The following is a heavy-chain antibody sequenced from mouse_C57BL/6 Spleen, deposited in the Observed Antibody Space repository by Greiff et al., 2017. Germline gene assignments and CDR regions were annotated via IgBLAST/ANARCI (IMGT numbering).Heavy chain of an antibody. V-gene: IGHV1-82*01. J-gene: IGHJ4*01. CDR1: GYAFSSSW. CDR3: ARAERGAMDY. Sequence: QVQLQQSGPELVKPGASVKISCKASGYAFSSSWMNWVKQRPGKGLEWIGRIYPGDGDTNYNGKFKGKATLTADKSSSTAYMQLSSLTSEDSAVYFCARAERGAMDYWGQGTSVTVSS. CDR2: IYPGDGDT.